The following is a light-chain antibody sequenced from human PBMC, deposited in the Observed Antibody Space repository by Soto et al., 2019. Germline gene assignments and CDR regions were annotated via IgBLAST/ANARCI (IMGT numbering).Light chain of an antibody. CDR1: QSLTSNY. CDR2: GAS. V-gene: IGKV3-20*01. Sequence: TVLTQSPGTLALSPGERATLSCRASQSLTSNYVAWYQQKPGQAPRLLVYGASSRATGIPDRFTGSGSGADFTRTIGRLEPEDSAVYYCQQYGSSPLTFGGGSKVEIK. J-gene: IGKJ4*01. CDR3: QQYGSSPLT.